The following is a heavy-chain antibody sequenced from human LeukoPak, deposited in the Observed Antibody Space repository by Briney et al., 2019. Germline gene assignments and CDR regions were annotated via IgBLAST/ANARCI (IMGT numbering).Heavy chain of an antibody. V-gene: IGHV1-46*01. J-gene: IGHJ4*02. Sequence: ASVTVSCTASGYTFTSYYMHWVRQAPGQGLEWMGIINPSGGSTSYAQKFQGRVTMTRDTSTSTVYMELSSLRSEDTAVYYCARVSRTSGSYSPFDYWGQGTLVTVSS. CDR3: ARVSRTSGSYSPFDY. CDR2: INPSGGST. CDR1: GYTFTSYY. D-gene: IGHD1-26*01.